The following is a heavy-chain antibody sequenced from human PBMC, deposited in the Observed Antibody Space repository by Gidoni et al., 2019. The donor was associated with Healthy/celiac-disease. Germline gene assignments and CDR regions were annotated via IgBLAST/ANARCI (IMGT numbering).Heavy chain of an antibody. CDR2: SYYSGST. J-gene: IGHJ4*02. D-gene: IGHD6-6*01. V-gene: IGHV4-39*01. CDR3: AATRGIAARPFRYY. CDR1: GGSISSSSYY. Sequence: QLQLQESGPGLVKPSETLSLPFPVSGGSISSSSYYWGWLRQPPGKGLEWIGSSYYSGSTYYNPSRKSRVTISVDTSKNQFSLKLSSVTDADTAVYYCAATRGIAARPFRYYWGQGTLVTVSS.